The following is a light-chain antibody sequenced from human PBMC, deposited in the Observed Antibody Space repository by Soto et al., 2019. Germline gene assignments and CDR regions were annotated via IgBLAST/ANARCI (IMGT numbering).Light chain of an antibody. J-gene: IGLJ1*01. V-gene: IGLV2-14*01. CDR1: SSDVGGYNY. CDR2: DVS. Sequence: QSALTPPASVSGSPVQSITISCTRTSSDVGGYNYVSWYQQHPRKAPKLMIYDVSNRPSGVSNRFSGSKSGNTASLTISGLQAEDEADYYCSSYTSSSSGVFGTGTKVTVL. CDR3: SSYTSSSSGV.